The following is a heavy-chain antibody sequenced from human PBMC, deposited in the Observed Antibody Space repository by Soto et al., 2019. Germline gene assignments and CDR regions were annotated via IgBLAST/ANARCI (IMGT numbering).Heavy chain of an antibody. CDR1: DGSISSYY. CDR2: IHYSGST. Sequence: SETLSLTCAVSDGSISSYYWSWIRQPPGQGLEWIGYIHYSGSTNYNPALTSRVTMSVDTSKNQFSLKVSSVTAADTAVYYCARTESSGYFFFDSWGQGTLVTVSS. D-gene: IGHD5-12*01. V-gene: IGHV4-59*01. CDR3: ARTESSGYFFFDS. J-gene: IGHJ4*02.